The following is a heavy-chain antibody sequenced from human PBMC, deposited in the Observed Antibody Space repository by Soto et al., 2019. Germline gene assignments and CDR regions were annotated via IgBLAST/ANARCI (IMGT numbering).Heavy chain of an antibody. CDR2: IYYSGST. Sequence: QVQLQESGPGLVKPSETLSLTCTVSGGSVSGYYWSCIRQPPGKGLEWIGYIYYSGSTNYNPSLKSRVTISVDTSKNQFSLKLSSVTAADTAVYYCARGRQWLDDWGQGTLVTVSS. V-gene: IGHV4-59*02. D-gene: IGHD6-19*01. CDR1: GGSVSGYY. CDR3: ARGRQWLDD. J-gene: IGHJ4*02.